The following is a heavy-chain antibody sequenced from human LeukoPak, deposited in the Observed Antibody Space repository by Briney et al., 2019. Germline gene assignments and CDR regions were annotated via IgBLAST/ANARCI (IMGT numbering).Heavy chain of an antibody. CDR3: ARLISTSSSRFSDY. CDR2: SSISGENT. V-gene: IGHV3-23*01. CDR1: GFTFSSYA. J-gene: IGHJ4*02. D-gene: IGHD6-6*01. Sequence: GGSLRLSCAASGFTFSSYAMSWVRQAPGKGLEWVSASSISGENTYYADSVKGRFTISRDTSRNTLYLQMRSLRAEDTAVYYCARLISTSSSRFSDYWGQGTLVTVSS.